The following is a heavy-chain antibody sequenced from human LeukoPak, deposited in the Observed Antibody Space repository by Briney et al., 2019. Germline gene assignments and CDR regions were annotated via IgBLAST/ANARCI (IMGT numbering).Heavy chain of an antibody. V-gene: IGHV1-18*01. CDR3: ARDPGQDDNGDYGSFQH. D-gene: IGHD4-17*01. CDR2: ISAYNGNT. J-gene: IGHJ1*01. CDR1: GGTFSSYA. Sequence: GSSVKVSCKASGGTFSSYAISWVRQAPGQGLEWMGWISAYNGNTNYAQKLQGRVTMTTDTSTSTAYMELRSLRSDDTAVYYCARDPGQDDNGDYGSFQHWGQGTLVTVSS.